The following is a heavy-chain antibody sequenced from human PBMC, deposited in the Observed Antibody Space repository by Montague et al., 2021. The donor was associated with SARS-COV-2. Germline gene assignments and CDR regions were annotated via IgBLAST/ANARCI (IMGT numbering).Heavy chain of an antibody. V-gene: IGHV2-5*02. D-gene: IGHD2-15*01. Sequence: PALVKPTQTLTLTCTFSGFSLSTSGVGVGWIRQPPGKALEWLALIYWDDDKRYSPSLKSRLTITKDTSKNQVVLTMTNMDPMDTATYYCAHVGMACSGGSCYPKIKDWYFDLWGQGTLVTVSS. CDR2: IYWDDDK. CDR3: AHVGMACSGGSCYPKIKDWYFDL. J-gene: IGHJ2*01. CDR1: GFSLSTSGVG.